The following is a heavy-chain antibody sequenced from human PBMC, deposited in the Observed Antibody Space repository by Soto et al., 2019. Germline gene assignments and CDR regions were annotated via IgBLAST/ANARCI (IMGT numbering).Heavy chain of an antibody. CDR2: IYHTGST. V-gene: IGHV4-4*02. CDR3: ARDSGGDADY. D-gene: IGHD2-21*01. J-gene: IGHJ4*02. CDR1: GGSISSSNW. Sequence: QVQLQGSGTGLLKPSGTLSLTCAVSGGSISSSNWWSWVRQPPGKGLEWIGEIYHTGSTTYNPSLNSRVTISVDKSKNQFSLELSSVTAADTAVYYCARDSGGDADYWGQGTLVTVSS.